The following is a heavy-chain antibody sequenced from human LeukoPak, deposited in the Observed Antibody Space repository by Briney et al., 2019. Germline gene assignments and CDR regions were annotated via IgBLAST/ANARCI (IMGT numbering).Heavy chain of an antibody. CDR3: ARGRIMITFGGVIVKGPLYFDY. Sequence: SETLSLXCAVYGGSFSGYYWSWIRQPPGKGLESIGEINHSGSTNYNPSLKSRVTISVDTSKNQFSLKLSSVTAADTAVHYCARGRIMITFGGVIVKGPLYFDYWGQGTLVTVSS. CDR2: INHSGST. V-gene: IGHV4-34*01. J-gene: IGHJ4*02. CDR1: GGSFSGYY. D-gene: IGHD3-16*02.